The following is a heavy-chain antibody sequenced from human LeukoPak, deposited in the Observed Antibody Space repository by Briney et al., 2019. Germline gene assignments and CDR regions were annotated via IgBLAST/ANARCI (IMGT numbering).Heavy chain of an antibody. D-gene: IGHD2-21*02. J-gene: IGHJ4*02. Sequence: PSETLSLTCTVSGGSISSSSYYWGWLRQPPGKGLEWIGSIYYGGSTYYNPSLKSRVTISVDTSKNQFSLKLSSVTAAGTAVYYCARDYKNNWYSLLVWGQGTLVTVST. CDR2: IYYGGST. V-gene: IGHV4-39*07. CDR1: GGSISSSSYY. CDR3: ARDYKNNWYSLLV.